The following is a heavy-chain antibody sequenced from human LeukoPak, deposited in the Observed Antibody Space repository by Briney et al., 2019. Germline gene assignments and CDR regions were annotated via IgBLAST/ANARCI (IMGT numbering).Heavy chain of an antibody. V-gene: IGHV3-23*01. J-gene: IGHJ4*02. CDR1: GASISSSSHY. CDR3: ASLTSSVVVVAASAAIPYYDY. Sequence: ETLSLTCTVSGASISSSSHYWGWIRQPPGKGLEWVSAISGSGGSTYYADSVKGRFTISRDNSKNTLYLQMNSLRAEDTAVYYCASLTSSVVVVAASAAIPYYDYWGQGTLVTVSS. CDR2: ISGSGGST. D-gene: IGHD2-15*01.